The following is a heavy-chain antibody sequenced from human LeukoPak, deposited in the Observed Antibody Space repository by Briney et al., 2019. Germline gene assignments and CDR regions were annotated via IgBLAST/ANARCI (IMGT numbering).Heavy chain of an antibody. D-gene: IGHD6-6*01. CDR2: IKQDGSEK. CDR1: GFTFSSYW. V-gene: IGHV3-7*01. J-gene: IGHJ4*02. Sequence: TGGSLRLSCAASGFTFSSYWMSWVRQAPGKGLEWVANIKQDGSEKYYVDSVKGRFTISRDNAKNSLYLQMNSLRAEDTAVYYCARAGWSSSFSVRIVRETVGANWVDYWGQGTLVTVSS. CDR3: ARAGWSSSFSVRIVRETVGANWVDY.